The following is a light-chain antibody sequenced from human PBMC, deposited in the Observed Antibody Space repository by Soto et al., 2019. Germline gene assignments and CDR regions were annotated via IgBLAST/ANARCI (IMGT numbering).Light chain of an antibody. Sequence: DIQMTQSPSSLSASVGDRVTITCQASQNINNYLNWYQQKPGKAPKLLIYAASTLQSGVPSRFSGSGSGTEFTLTIGSLQPDDFATYYCQQYNSYSFGQGTKVDIK. CDR1: QNINNY. V-gene: IGKV1-16*01. CDR2: AAS. CDR3: QQYNSYS. J-gene: IGKJ1*01.